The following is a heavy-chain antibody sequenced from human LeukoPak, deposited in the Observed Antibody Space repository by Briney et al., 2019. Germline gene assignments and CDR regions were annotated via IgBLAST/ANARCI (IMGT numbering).Heavy chain of an antibody. D-gene: IGHD2-2*01. Sequence: PGGSLRLSCAASGFTVSSNYMSWVRQAPGKGLEWVSVVYSGGSTYYADSVKGRFTISRDNSKNTLYLQMDSLRAEDTAVYYCSSGEGHLPAPTYVEHGGHGSLVTVYS. V-gene: IGHV3-53*01. CDR3: SSGEGHLPAPTYVEH. CDR1: GFTVSSNY. CDR2: VYSGGST. J-gene: IGHJ4*01.